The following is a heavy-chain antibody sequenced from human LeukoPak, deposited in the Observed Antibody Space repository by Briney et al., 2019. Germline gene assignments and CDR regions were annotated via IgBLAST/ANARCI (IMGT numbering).Heavy chain of an antibody. D-gene: IGHD3-22*01. V-gene: IGHV4-30-4*01. Sequence: SETLSLTCTVSGGSISSGDYYWSWIRQPPGKGLEWFGYIYYSGSTYYNPSLKSRVTISVDTSKKQFSLKLSSVTAADTAVYYCARAYYYDSSPFDYWGQGTLVTVSS. J-gene: IGHJ4*02. CDR2: IYYSGST. CDR3: ARAYYYDSSPFDY. CDR1: GGSISSGDYY.